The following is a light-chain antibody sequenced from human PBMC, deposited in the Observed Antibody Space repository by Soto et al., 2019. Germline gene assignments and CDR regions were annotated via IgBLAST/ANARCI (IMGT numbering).Light chain of an antibody. J-gene: IGKJ2*01. Sequence: DIQLTQSPSFLSASVGDRVTITCRASQGISSYLAWYQQKPGKAPKLLIYAASTLQSGVSLRFSGSGSGTEFTLTISNLQPEDFATYYCQQLNSYPRTFGQGTKLEIK. CDR1: QGISSY. V-gene: IGKV1-9*01. CDR2: AAS. CDR3: QQLNSYPRT.